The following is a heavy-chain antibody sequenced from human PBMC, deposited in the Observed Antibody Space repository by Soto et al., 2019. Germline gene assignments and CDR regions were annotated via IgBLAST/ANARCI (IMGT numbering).Heavy chain of an antibody. V-gene: IGHV3-11*05. Sequence: QVQLVESGGGLVKPGGSLRLSCAASGFTFSDYYMSWIRQAPGKGLEWVSYISSSSSYTNYADSVKGRFTISRDNAKNSLYLQMNSLSAEDTAVYYCARDRSVVVITHREDPYWGQGALVTVSS. CDR2: ISSSSSYT. D-gene: IGHD3-22*01. J-gene: IGHJ4*02. CDR1: GFTFSDYY. CDR3: ARDRSVVVITHREDPY.